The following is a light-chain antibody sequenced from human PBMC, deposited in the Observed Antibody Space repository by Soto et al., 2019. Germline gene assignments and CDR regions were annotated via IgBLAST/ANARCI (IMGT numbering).Light chain of an antibody. J-gene: IGKJ4*01. V-gene: IGKV3-15*01. CDR2: GAS. Sequence: EIVMTQSPATLSMSPGERATLSCRASQSVTSNLAWYQQKPGQAPRLLIYGASTRATGVPARFSGSGSGTDFTLTISSLQSEDFAIYCCQQYHNWPTFGGGTKVDIK. CDR1: QSVTSN. CDR3: QQYHNWPT.